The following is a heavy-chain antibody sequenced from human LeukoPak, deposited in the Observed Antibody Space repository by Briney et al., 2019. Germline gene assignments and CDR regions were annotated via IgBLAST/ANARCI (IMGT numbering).Heavy chain of an antibody. CDR3: ARGVGIAAAGTGYFQH. J-gene: IGHJ1*01. D-gene: IGHD6-13*01. CDR1: GFAFSSYA. Sequence: GGSLRLSCAASGFAFSSYAMTWVRQAPGKGLEWVSALSDSGGITHYAGSVKGRFTISRDNSKNTLYLQMNSLRAEDTAVYYCARGVGIAAAGTGYFQHWGLGTLVTASS. V-gene: IGHV3-23*01. CDR2: LSDSGGIT.